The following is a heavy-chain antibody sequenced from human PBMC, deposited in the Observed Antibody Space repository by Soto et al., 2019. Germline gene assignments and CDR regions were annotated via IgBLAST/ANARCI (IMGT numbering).Heavy chain of an antibody. CDR1: GYTFTSYA. CDR2: INAGNGNT. Sequence: ASVKVSCKASGYTFTSYAMHWVRQAPGQRLEWMGWINAGNGNTKYPQKFQGRVTITRDTSASTAYMELSSLRSEDTAVYYCARRIKSSGFDYWGQGTLVTVSS. V-gene: IGHV1-3*01. D-gene: IGHD6-19*01. CDR3: ARRIKSSGFDY. J-gene: IGHJ4*02.